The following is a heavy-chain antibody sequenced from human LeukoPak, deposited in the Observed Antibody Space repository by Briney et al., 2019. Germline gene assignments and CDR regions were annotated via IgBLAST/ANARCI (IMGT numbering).Heavy chain of an antibody. CDR3: AGRGSGSYFDY. Sequence: GGSLRLSCAASGFTFSSYAMNWVRQAPGKGLEWVSAISGSGGSTYYADSVKGRFTISRDNSENTLYLQMHSLRAEDTAVYYCAGRGSGSYFDYWGQGTLVTVSS. CDR2: ISGSGGST. V-gene: IGHV3-23*01. D-gene: IGHD3-10*01. CDR1: GFTFSSYA. J-gene: IGHJ4*02.